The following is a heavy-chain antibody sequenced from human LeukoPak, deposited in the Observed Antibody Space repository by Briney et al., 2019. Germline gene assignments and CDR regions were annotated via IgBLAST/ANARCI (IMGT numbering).Heavy chain of an antibody. CDR1: GFPVSSNC. CDR3: ARERIYYGSGRDLTDARLYYYYGMDV. Sequence: GGSLRLSCAASGFPVSSNCINWVRQAPGKGLEWVSLVYGYGSTYYADSVKGRFTISRDNSKNTLYLQMNSLRADDTAVYYCARERIYYGSGRDLTDARLYYYYGMDVWGRGTTVTVSS. CDR2: VYGYGST. V-gene: IGHV3-53*01. D-gene: IGHD3-10*01. J-gene: IGHJ6*02.